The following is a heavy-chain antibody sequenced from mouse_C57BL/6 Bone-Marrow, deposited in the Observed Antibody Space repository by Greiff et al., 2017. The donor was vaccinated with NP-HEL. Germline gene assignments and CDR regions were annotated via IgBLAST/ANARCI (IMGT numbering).Heavy chain of an antibody. CDR2: IDPADGET. CDR1: GFNIKDYY. J-gene: IGHJ1*03. Sequence: EVKLQESGAELVKPGASVKLSCTASGFNIKDYYMHWVKQRTEQGLEWIGRIDPADGETKYAPKSQGKATITADTSSNTNYLQLRSLTTEDAAIYYCARHATVLATDWYFDVWGTGTTVTVSS. V-gene: IGHV14-2*01. CDR3: ARHATVLATDWYFDV. D-gene: IGHD1-1*01.